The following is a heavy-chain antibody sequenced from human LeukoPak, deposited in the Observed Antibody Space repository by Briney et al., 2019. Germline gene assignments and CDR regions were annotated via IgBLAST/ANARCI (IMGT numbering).Heavy chain of an antibody. V-gene: IGHV4-61*09. CDR3: ARCTSTSCYNFDC. CDR2: IYSTGST. D-gene: IGHD2-2*02. Sequence: ASETLSLTCTVSGGSINSGSYYWNWIRQSAGKGLEWIGHIYSTGSTNCNPSLKSRVTISLDTSKNQFSLELNSVTAADTAVYYCARCTSTSCYNFDCWGQGTLVTVSS. J-gene: IGHJ4*02. CDR1: GGSINSGSYY.